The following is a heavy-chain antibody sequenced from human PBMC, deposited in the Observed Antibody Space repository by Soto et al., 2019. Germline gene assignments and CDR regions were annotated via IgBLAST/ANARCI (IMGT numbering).Heavy chain of an antibody. CDR1: GGSISSYY. Sequence: SETLSLTCTVSGGSISSYYWSWIRQPPGKGLEWIGYIYYSGSTSYNPSLESRITISVDTSKNQFSLKLTSVTAADTAVYYCARDKITGLFDYWGQGTLVTVSS. CDR2: IYYSGST. CDR3: ARDKITGLFDY. V-gene: IGHV4-59*12. D-gene: IGHD2-8*02. J-gene: IGHJ4*02.